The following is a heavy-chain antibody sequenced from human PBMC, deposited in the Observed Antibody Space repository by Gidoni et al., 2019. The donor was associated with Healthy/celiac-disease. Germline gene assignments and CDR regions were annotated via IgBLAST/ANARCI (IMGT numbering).Heavy chain of an antibody. J-gene: IGHJ3*02. V-gene: IGHV1-69*01. CDR1: GGTFSSYA. Sequence: QVQLVQSGAEVKKPGSSVKVSCKASGGTFSSYAISWVRQAPGQGLEWMGGIIPIFGTANYAQKFQGRVTITADESTSTAYMELSSLRSEDTAVYYCARSEDIVVVPAAKGAFDIWGQGTMVTVSS. CDR3: ARSEDIVVVPAAKGAFDI. D-gene: IGHD2-2*01. CDR2: IIPIFGTA.